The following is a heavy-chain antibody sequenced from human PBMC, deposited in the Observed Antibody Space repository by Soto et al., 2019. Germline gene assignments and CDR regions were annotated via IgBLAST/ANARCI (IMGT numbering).Heavy chain of an antibody. D-gene: IGHD2-15*01. CDR2: INHSGST. J-gene: IGHJ4*02. CDR3: ARGVPDIVVVVARNYFDY. Sequence: PSETLSLTCAVYGGSFSGYYWSWIRQPPGKGLEWIGEINHSGSTNYNPSLKSRVTISVDTSKNQFSLKLSSVTAADTAVYYCARGVPDIVVVVARNYFDYWGQGTLVTVSS. V-gene: IGHV4-34*01. CDR1: GGSFSGYY.